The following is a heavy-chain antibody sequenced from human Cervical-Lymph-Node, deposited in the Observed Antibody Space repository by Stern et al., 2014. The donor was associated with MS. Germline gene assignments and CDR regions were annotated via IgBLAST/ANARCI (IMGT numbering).Heavy chain of an antibody. J-gene: IGHJ3*02. CDR2: FSNYYNTT. V-gene: IGHV1-18*01. Sequence: VQLVQSGAEVKKPGASVKVSCKASGYTFTHYGITWVRQAPGQGLEWMGWFSNYYNTTNYIQKLQGRVTLTTETSTSTAYMELRSLKSDDTAVYYCARIKYGFNVFDIWGQGTVVTVTS. D-gene: IGHD2/OR15-2a*01. CDR3: ARIKYGFNVFDI. CDR1: GYTFTHYG.